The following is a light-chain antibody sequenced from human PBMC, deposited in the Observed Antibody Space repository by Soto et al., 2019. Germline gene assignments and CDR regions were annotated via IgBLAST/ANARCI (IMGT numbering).Light chain of an antibody. Sequence: SSELTQPPSVSVSPGQTARITCFGDALPKQYAYWYQQKPGQAPVLVIYKDRERPSGIPERFSGSTSGTTVTLTISGVQAEDEADYYCQSADSSGTQRVFGTGTKLTVL. CDR2: KDR. J-gene: IGLJ1*01. CDR1: ALPKQY. V-gene: IGLV3-25*03. CDR3: QSADSSGTQRV.